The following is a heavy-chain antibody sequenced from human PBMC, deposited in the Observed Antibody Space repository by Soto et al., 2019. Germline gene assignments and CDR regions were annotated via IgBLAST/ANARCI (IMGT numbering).Heavy chain of an antibody. D-gene: IGHD2-2*01. CDR1: GYTFTSYA. J-gene: IGHJ5*02. Sequence: GASVKVSCKASGYTFTSYAMHWVRQAPGQRLEWMGWINAGHGNTKYSQKFQGRVNITRDTSASTAYMELSSLRSEDTAVYYCARPPRGYCSSTSCLNAYWFDPWGQGTLVTVSS. V-gene: IGHV1-3*01. CDR3: ARPPRGYCSSTSCLNAYWFDP. CDR2: INAGHGNT.